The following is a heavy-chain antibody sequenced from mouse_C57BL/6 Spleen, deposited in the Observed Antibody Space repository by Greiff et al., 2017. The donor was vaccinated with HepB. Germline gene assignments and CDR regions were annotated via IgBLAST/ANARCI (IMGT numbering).Heavy chain of an antibody. CDR1: GYAFSSYW. CDR3: ARDYGNYAMDY. D-gene: IGHD2-1*01. CDR2: IYPGDGDT. Sequence: VQLQESGAELVKPGASVKISCKASGYAFSSYWMNWVKQRPGKGLEWIGQIYPGDGDTNYNGKFKGKATLTADKSSSTAYMQLSSLTSEDSAVYFCARDYGNYAMDYWGQGTSVTVSS. V-gene: IGHV1-80*01. J-gene: IGHJ4*01.